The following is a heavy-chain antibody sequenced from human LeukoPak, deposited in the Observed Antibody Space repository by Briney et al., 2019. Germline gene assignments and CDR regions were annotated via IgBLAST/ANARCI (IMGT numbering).Heavy chain of an antibody. CDR2: INGSGGST. CDR1: GFTFSTYA. Sequence: GGSLRLSCAASGFTFSTYAMRWVRQAPGKGLDWVSAINGSGGSTYYADSVKGRFTISRDNSRNTLYLQLNSLRAEDTAVYYCAKSLVVVPAANPRAYFDYWGQGTLATVSS. D-gene: IGHD2-2*01. J-gene: IGHJ4*02. CDR3: AKSLVVVPAANPRAYFDY. V-gene: IGHV3-23*01.